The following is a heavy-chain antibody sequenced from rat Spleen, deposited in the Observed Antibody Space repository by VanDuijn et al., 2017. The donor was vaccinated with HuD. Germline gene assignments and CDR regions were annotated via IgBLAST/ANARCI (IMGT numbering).Heavy chain of an antibody. CDR3: ARQGAPYRDSYAHVGYYFDY. CDR1: GFTFSDYN. J-gene: IGHJ2*01. Sequence: EVQLVESGGGLVQPGRSLKLSCAASGFTFSDYNMAWVRQAPKKGLEWVATISYDGTNTYYRESVKGRFTISRDNAKSTLYLQMDSLRSEDTATYYCARQGAPYRDSYAHVGYYFDYWGQGVMVTVSS. D-gene: IGHD1-12*01. CDR2: ISYDGTNT. V-gene: IGHV5-7*01.